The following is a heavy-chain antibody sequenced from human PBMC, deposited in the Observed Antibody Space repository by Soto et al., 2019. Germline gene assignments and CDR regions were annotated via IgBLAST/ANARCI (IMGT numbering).Heavy chain of an antibody. J-gene: IGHJ6*02. V-gene: IGHV3-30*18. CDR2: ISYDGSNK. Sequence: GGSLRLSCAASGFTFSSYGMHWVRQAPGKGLEWVAVISYDGSNKYYADSVKGRFTISRDNSKNTLYLQMNSLRAEDTAVYYCAKDLRFLGPPDYYGMAVWGQGTTVTVSS. CDR3: AKDLRFLGPPDYYGMAV. CDR1: GFTFSSYG. D-gene: IGHD3-3*01.